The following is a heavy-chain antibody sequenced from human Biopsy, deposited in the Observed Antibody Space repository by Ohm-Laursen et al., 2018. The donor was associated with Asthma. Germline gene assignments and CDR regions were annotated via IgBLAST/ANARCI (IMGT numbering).Heavy chain of an antibody. J-gene: IGHJ5*02. CDR1: GGTFNTYV. Sequence: SVKVSCKSLGGTFNTYVIGWVRQAPGQGLEWMGGINSVFGTTTYPQKFQDRVTITADDSTSTVYMELSSLRSEDTAVCYCARKAGSCISRTCYSLDLWGQGTLVTVSS. V-gene: IGHV1-69*13. D-gene: IGHD2-2*01. CDR2: INSVFGTT. CDR3: ARKAGSCISRTCYSLDL.